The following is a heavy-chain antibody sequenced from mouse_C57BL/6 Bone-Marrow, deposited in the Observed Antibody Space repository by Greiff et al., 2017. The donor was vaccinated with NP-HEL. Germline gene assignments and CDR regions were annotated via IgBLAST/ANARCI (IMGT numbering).Heavy chain of an antibody. CDR1: GYTFTSYW. CDR2: IDPNSGGT. Sequence: QVQLQQPGAELVKPGASVKLSCKASGYTFTSYWMHWVKQRPGRGLEWIGRIDPNSGGTKYNEKFKSKATLTVDKPSSTAYMQLSSLTSEDSAVYYCARRGVNWDGGYWYFDVWGTGTTVTVSS. D-gene: IGHD4-1*01. V-gene: IGHV1-72*01. CDR3: ARRGVNWDGGYWYFDV. J-gene: IGHJ1*03.